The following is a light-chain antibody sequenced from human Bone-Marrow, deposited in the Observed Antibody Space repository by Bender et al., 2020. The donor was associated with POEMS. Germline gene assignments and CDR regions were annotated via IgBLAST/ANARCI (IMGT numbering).Light chain of an antibody. J-gene: IGLJ1*01. Sequence: QSALTQPASVSGSPGQSITISCTETSSDVGGYNSVSWYQQHPGKAPKLMIYDVTNRPSGVSNRFSGSKSGNTASLTISGLQAEDEADYYYSSYTSTSTYVFGTGTKVTVL. CDR1: SSDVGGYNS. V-gene: IGLV2-14*01. CDR2: DVT. CDR3: SSYTSTSTYV.